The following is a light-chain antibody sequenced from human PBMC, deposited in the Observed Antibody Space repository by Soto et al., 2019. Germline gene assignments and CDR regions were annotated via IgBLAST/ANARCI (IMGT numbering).Light chain of an antibody. CDR2: GAS. V-gene: IGKV3-20*01. CDR3: QHYGRSPS. J-gene: IGKJ1*01. Sequence: ETTLTQSPDTLSLSPGEGATLSCRASQIIGSAYLAWYQQKPGQAPGLLIFGASTRATGTPHRFSGSGSGTDFTLTISALESEDFAVYYCQHYGRSPSFGQGTKLEIK. CDR1: QIIGSAY.